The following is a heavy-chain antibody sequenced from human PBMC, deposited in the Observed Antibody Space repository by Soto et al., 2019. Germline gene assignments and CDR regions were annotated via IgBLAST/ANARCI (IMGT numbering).Heavy chain of an antibody. CDR1: GYTFTTYY. V-gene: IGHV1-46*01. CDR3: ARDPNFSLTFRYYGMDV. Sequence: QVQLVQSGAEVKKPGASVKISCKASGYTFTTYYLHWVRQAPGQGLEWMGIINPDTGSTSSAQNFRGRVSVTRDTSTSTVYMELYSLGSEDTAVYYCARDPNFSLTFRYYGMDVWGQGTTVTVSS. J-gene: IGHJ6*02. CDR2: INPDTGST.